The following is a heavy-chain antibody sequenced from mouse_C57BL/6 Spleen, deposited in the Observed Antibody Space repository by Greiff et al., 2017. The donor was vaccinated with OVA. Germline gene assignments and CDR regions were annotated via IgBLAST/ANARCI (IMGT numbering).Heavy chain of an antibody. J-gene: IGHJ4*01. CDR1: GYTFTSYW. CDR3: ARGNYRYAMDY. Sequence: QVQLQQPGAELVRPGTSVKLSCKASGYTFTSYWMHWVKQRPGQGLEWIGVIDPSDSYTNYNQKFKGKATLTVDTSSSTAYMQLSSLTSEDSAVYYCARGNYRYAMDYWGQGTSVTVSS. V-gene: IGHV1-59*01. D-gene: IGHD2-1*01. CDR2: IDPSDSYT.